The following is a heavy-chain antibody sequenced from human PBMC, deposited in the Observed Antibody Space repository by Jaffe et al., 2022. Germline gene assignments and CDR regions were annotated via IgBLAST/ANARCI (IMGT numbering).Heavy chain of an antibody. CDR2: ISSSGSTI. CDR1: GFTFSRYE. J-gene: IGHJ2*01. Sequence: EVQLVESGGGLVQPGGSLRLSCAASGFTFSRYEMNWVRQAPGKGLEWVLYISSSGSTIYYADSVKGRFTFSRDNAKNSLFMQMNSLRGEDTAVYYCAREATGYFDLWGRGTLVTVSS. CDR3: AREATGYFDL. V-gene: IGHV3-48*03.